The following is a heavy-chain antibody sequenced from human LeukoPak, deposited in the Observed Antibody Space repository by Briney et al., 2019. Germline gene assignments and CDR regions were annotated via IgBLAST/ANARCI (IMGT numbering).Heavy chain of an antibody. CDR3: AKDPRAISGY. CDR1: GFTFSNYA. J-gene: IGHJ4*02. Sequence: QPGGSLSLSCAVSGFTFSNYAMSWVRQAPGKGLEWVSGISGSGGNTDYADSVRGRFTISRDNSKNTLYLQMYSLRAEDTAIYYCAKDPRAISGYWGQGTLVIVSS. CDR2: ISGSGGNT. D-gene: IGHD2-2*01. V-gene: IGHV3-23*01.